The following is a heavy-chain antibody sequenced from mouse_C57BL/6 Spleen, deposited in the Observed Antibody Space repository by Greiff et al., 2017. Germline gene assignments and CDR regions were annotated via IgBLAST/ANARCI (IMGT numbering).Heavy chain of an antibody. V-gene: IGHV5-12*01. Sequence: EVQLQESGGGLVQPGGSLKLSCAASGFTFSDYYMYWVRQTPEKRLEWVAYISNGGGSTYYPDTVKGRFTISRDNAKNTLYLQMSRLKSEDTAMYYCARGDYYGSSYVRYAMDYWGQGTSVTVSS. D-gene: IGHD1-1*01. J-gene: IGHJ4*01. CDR1: GFTFSDYY. CDR3: ARGDYYGSSYVRYAMDY. CDR2: ISNGGGST.